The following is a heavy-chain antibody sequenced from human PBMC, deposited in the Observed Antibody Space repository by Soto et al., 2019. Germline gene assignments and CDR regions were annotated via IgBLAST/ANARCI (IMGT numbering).Heavy chain of an antibody. CDR3: ARVGRGYYDSRYYGMDV. Sequence: LRLSCAASGFTFSSYWMSWVRQAPGKGLEWVANIKQDGSEKYYVDSVKGRFTISRDNAKNSLYLQINSLRAEDTAVYYCARVGRGYYDSRYYGMDVWGQGTTVTVSS. J-gene: IGHJ6*02. CDR2: IKQDGSEK. D-gene: IGHD3-22*01. V-gene: IGHV3-7*03. CDR1: GFTFSSYW.